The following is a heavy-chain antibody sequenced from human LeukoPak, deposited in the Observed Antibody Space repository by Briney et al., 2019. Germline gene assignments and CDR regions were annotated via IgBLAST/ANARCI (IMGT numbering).Heavy chain of an antibody. CDR1: GGTFTSYT. V-gene: IGHV1-69*04. CDR2: IIPIPGIA. Sequence: ASVKVSCKASGGTFTSYTISWVRQAPGQGPEWMGRIIPIPGIANYAQKFQGRVTITADKSTSTAYMELSSLRSEDTAVYDCARDRVVVVPAARTGWFDPWGQGTLVTVSS. D-gene: IGHD2-2*01. J-gene: IGHJ5*02. CDR3: ARDRVVVVPAARTGWFDP.